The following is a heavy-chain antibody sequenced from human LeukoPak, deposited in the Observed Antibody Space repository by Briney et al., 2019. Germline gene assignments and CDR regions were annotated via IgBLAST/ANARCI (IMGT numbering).Heavy chain of an antibody. Sequence: ASVKVSCKASGYTFTSYGISWVRQAPGQGLEWMGWISAYNGNTNYAQKLQGRVTMTTDTSTSTAYMELRSLRSDDTAVYYCARAPVYCSGGSCYPSGGFDYWGQGTLVTVSS. CDR2: ISAYNGNT. CDR3: ARAPVYCSGGSCYPSGGFDY. D-gene: IGHD2-15*01. CDR1: GYTFTSYG. J-gene: IGHJ4*02. V-gene: IGHV1-18*01.